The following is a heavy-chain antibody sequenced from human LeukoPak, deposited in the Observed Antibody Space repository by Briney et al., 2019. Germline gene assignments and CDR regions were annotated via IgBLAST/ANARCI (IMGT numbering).Heavy chain of an antibody. CDR3: AREGSTVTLYYYYYMDV. Sequence: SETLSLTCTVSGGSISNYYWSWIRQPPGKGLEWIGYIYYSGNTNYNPSLRSRLTMSVDTSKNQFSLQLTSVTAADTAVYYCAREGSTVTLYYYYYMDVWGKGTTVTISS. J-gene: IGHJ6*03. V-gene: IGHV4-59*01. CDR1: GGSISNYY. D-gene: IGHD4-17*01. CDR2: IYYSGNT.